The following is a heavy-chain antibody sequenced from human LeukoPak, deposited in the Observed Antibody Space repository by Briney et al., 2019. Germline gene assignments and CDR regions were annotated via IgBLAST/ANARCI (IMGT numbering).Heavy chain of an antibody. CDR1: GFTFSSYA. CDR2: ISGSGGST. V-gene: IGHV3-23*01. Sequence: PGGSLRLSCAASGFTFSSYAMSWVRQAPGKGLEWVSAISGSGGSTYYADSVKGRLTISRDNSKNTLYLQMNSLRAEDTAVYYCAKEPTIHREGCYFDYWGQGTLVTVSS. CDR3: AKEPTIHREGCYFDY. D-gene: IGHD5-12*01. J-gene: IGHJ4*02.